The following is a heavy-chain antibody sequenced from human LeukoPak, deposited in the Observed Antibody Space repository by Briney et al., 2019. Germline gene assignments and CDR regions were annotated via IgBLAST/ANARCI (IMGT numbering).Heavy chain of an antibody. CDR3: ARALRWYFDY. Sequence: ASVKVSCKASGGTFSSYAISWVRQAPGQGHEWMGRIIPILGIANYAQKFQGRVTITADKSTSTAYMELSSLRSEDTAVYYCARALRWYFDYWGQGTLVTVSS. D-gene: IGHD4-23*01. J-gene: IGHJ4*02. CDR2: IIPILGIA. CDR1: GGTFSSYA. V-gene: IGHV1-69*04.